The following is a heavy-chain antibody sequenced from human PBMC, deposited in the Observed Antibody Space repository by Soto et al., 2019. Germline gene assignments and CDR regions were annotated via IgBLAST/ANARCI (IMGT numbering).Heavy chain of an antibody. CDR1: GFTFSNHW. CDR2: FSGIGFST. V-gene: IGHV3-23*01. J-gene: IGHJ4*02. Sequence: GGSLRLSCAASGFTFSNHWMHWVRQAPGKGLVLFSAFSGIGFSTFYAVFVKGRFTISSDNSNNTLYLQMNSLRVEDTAVFYCVKSPGMYYYDSSGYYHYDYWGQGTLVTVPQ. D-gene: IGHD3-22*01. CDR3: VKSPGMYYYDSSGYYHYDY.